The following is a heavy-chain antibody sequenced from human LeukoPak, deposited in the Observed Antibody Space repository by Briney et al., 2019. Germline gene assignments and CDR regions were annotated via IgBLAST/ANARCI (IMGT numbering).Heavy chain of an antibody. CDR1: GFTFSSYA. CDR2: ISGSGGST. CDR3: AKDMRIAARPYYFDY. Sequence: GSLRLPCAASGFTFSSYAMSWVRQAPGKGLEWVSAISGSGGSTYYADSVKGRFTISRDNSKNTLYLQMNSLRAEDTAVYYCAKDMRIAARPYYFDYWGQGTLVTVSS. J-gene: IGHJ4*02. V-gene: IGHV3-23*01. D-gene: IGHD6-6*01.